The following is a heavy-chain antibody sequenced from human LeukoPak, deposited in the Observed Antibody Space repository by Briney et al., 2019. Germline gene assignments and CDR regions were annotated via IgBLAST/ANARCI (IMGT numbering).Heavy chain of an antibody. CDR2: IWYDRSNK. Sequence: GGSLRLSCAASGFTFSSYGMHWVRQAPGKGLEWVAVIWYDRSNKYYADSVKGRFTISRDNSKNTLYLQMNSLRAEDTAVYYCAKGRCSSTSCIFLDYWGQGTLVTVSS. J-gene: IGHJ4*02. D-gene: IGHD2-2*01. CDR1: GFTFSSYG. V-gene: IGHV3-33*06. CDR3: AKGRCSSTSCIFLDY.